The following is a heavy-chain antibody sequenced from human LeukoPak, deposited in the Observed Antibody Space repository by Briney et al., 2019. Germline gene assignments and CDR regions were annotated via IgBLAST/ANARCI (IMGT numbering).Heavy chain of an antibody. CDR2: ISGSNSYI. CDR3: GYYNSGSYSTPDS. J-gene: IGHJ5*01. D-gene: IGHD3-10*01. Sequence: GGSLRLSCAASGFTFNSYSMNWVRQAPGKGLEWVSSISGSNSYIYYADSMKGRFTISRDNSKNTLYLQMKTLRSEDTAVYYCGYYNSGSYSTPDSWGQGTQVTVSS. CDR1: GFTFNSYS. V-gene: IGHV3-21*01.